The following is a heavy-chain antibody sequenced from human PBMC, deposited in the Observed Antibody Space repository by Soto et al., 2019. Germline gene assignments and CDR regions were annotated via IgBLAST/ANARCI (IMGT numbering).Heavy chain of an antibody. Sequence: SETLSLTCTVSGGSVSSGNYYWSWIRQPPGKGLEWIGYFYYTGSIYYNPSLQGRVTILVDRSKNQFSLKLNSVTAADTAVYYCARAAYNIDNWGQGTLVTVSS. CDR3: ARAAYNIDN. CDR2: FYYTGSI. V-gene: IGHV4-61*01. CDR1: GGSVSSGNYY. J-gene: IGHJ4*02. D-gene: IGHD1-1*01.